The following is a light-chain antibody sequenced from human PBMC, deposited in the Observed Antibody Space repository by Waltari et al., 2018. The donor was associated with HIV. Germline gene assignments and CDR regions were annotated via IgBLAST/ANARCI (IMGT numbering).Light chain of an antibody. CDR1: TSDICFYNY. CDR3: SSYTTSGIVV. CDR2: EVT. V-gene: IGLV2-14*01. Sequence: HSALAQPASVSGSTAHSVILSCSDSTSDICFYNYVSWYHHHSGMAPKALIYEVTRRPLGISSRFSGSNAGNTAFLTISGLQIDDEGDYFCSSYTTSGIVVFGGGTKVTVL. J-gene: IGLJ2*01.